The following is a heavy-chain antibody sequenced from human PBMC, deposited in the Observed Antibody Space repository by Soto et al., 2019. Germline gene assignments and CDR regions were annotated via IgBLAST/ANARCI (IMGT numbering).Heavy chain of an antibody. Sequence: LSLTCAASGFTFSDHYMDWVRQAPGKGLEWVGRTRNKANSYTTEYAASVKGRFTISRDDSKNSLYLQMNSLKTEDTAVYYCARDLEAAAGAFDIWGQGTMVTVSS. CDR3: ARDLEAAAGAFDI. D-gene: IGHD6-13*01. CDR2: TRNKANSYTT. J-gene: IGHJ3*02. V-gene: IGHV3-72*01. CDR1: GFTFSDHY.